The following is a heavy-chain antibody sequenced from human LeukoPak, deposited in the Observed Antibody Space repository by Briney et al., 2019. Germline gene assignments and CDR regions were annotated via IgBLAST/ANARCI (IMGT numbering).Heavy chain of an antibody. Sequence: SMKVSCKASEGTFSSYAISWGRQAPGQGREWMGGIIPIFGTANYAQKFQGRVTITTDESPSTAYMELSSLRSEDTAVYYCARDDCSGGSCFGYWGQGTLVTVSS. CDR2: IIPIFGTA. CDR3: ARDDCSGGSCFGY. CDR1: EGTFSSYA. J-gene: IGHJ4*02. D-gene: IGHD2-15*01. V-gene: IGHV1-69*05.